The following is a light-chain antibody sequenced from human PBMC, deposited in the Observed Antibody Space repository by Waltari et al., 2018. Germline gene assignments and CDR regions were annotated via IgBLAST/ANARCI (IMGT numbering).Light chain of an antibody. V-gene: IGKV3-20*01. CDR1: QSVSRA. CDR3: QHYVRLPAT. CDR2: GES. J-gene: IGKJ1*01. Sequence: EIVLTQSPGILSLSTGERATLSCRASQSVSRALAWDQQKPGQAPRLFIYGESNRATGIPDRFSGGGSGTDFSLTISILEPEDFAVYYCQHYVRLPATFGQGTKVEIK.